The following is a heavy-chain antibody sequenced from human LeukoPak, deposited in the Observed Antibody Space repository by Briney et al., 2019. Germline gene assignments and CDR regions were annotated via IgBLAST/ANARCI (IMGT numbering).Heavy chain of an antibody. Sequence: PSETLSLTCAVYGGSFSGYYWSWIRQPPGKGLEWIGSIYNSGSTNYNPSLKSRVTISGDTSKNQFSLKLSSVTAADTAVYYCARDRELGFWGQGTLVTVSS. CDR3: ARDRELGF. CDR1: GGSFSGYY. CDR2: IYNSGST. V-gene: IGHV4-59*01. D-gene: IGHD1-26*01. J-gene: IGHJ4*02.